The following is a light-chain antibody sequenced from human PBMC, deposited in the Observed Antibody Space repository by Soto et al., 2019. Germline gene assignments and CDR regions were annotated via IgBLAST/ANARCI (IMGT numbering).Light chain of an antibody. V-gene: IGLV2-14*01. J-gene: IGLJ3*02. CDR1: SSDVGGYNY. CDR2: EVS. Sequence: QSALTQPASVSGSPGQSITISCTGTSSDVGGYNYVSWYQQHPGKAPKVMIYEVSNRPSGVSNRFSGSKSGNTASLTISGLQAEDEAGYYCSSYTSSNTWVFGGGTKLTVL. CDR3: SSYTSSNTWV.